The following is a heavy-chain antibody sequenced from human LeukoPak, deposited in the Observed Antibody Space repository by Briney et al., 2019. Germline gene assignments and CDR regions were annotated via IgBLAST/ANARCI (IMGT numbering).Heavy chain of an antibody. CDR2: INSGGSST. CDR3: ARGWACSSTSCYGPPDWFDP. V-gene: IGHV3-74*01. CDR1: GFTFSSYW. D-gene: IGHD2-2*01. Sequence: GGSLRLSCAASGFTFSSYWMHWVRQAPGKGLVWVSRINSGGSSTSYADSVKGRFTISRDNAKNTLYLQMNSLRAEDTAVYYCARGWACSSTSCYGPPDWFDPWGQGTLVTVSS. J-gene: IGHJ5*02.